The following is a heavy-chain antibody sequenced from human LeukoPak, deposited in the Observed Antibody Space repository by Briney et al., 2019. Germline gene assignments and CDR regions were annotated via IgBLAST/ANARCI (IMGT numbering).Heavy chain of an antibody. CDR3: ARGRYYYDSSGYFDY. V-gene: IGHV3-30-3*01. CDR2: ISYDGSNK. CDR1: GFTFSSYA. J-gene: IGHJ4*02. D-gene: IGHD3-22*01. Sequence: GGSLRLSCAASGFTFSSYAMHWVRQAPGKGLEWVAVISYDGSNKYYADSVKGRFTISRDYSKNTLYLQMNSLRAEDTAVYYCARGRYYYDSSGYFDYWGQGTLVTVSS.